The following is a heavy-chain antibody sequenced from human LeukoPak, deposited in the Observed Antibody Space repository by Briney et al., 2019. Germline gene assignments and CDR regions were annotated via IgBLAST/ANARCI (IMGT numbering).Heavy chain of an antibody. V-gene: IGHV4-59*01. J-gene: IGHJ3*02. CDR2: IYYSGST. CDR3: ARARGSGSSDAFDI. D-gene: IGHD3-10*01. CDR1: GGSISSYY. Sequence: SETLSLTCTVSGGSISSYYWSWIRQPAGKGLEWIGYIYYSGSTNYNPSLKSRVTISVDTSKNQFSLKLSSATAADTAVYYCARARGSGSSDAFDIWGQGTMVTVSS.